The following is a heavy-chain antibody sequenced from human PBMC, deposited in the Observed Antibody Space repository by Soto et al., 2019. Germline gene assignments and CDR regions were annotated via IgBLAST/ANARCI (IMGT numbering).Heavy chain of an antibody. V-gene: IGHV1-18*01. J-gene: IGHJ6*02. Sequence: ASVKVSCKASGYTFTSYGISWVRQAPGQGLEWMGWISAYNGNTNYAQKLQGRVTMTTDTSTSTAYMELRSLRSDDTAVYYCARVRLGELSSPYYYYGMDVWGQGTTVTVS. CDR1: GYTFTSYG. CDR2: ISAYNGNT. D-gene: IGHD3-16*02. CDR3: ARVRLGELSSPYYYYGMDV.